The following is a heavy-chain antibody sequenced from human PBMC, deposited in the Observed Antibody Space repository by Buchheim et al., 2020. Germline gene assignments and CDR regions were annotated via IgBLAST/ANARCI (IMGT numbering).Heavy chain of an antibody. V-gene: IGHV5-51*01. J-gene: IGHJ4*02. Sequence: EVQLVQSGAEVKKPGESLKISCKPSGYSFTNYWIAWVRQMPGKGLEWMAMIYPGDSSTKYSPSFQGPVTISADKSISTAYLQWSSLKASDTAMYFCARARGYCSSSSCYDFDCWGQGT. CDR2: IYPGDSST. CDR1: GYSFTNYW. CDR3: ARARGYCSSSSCYDFDC. D-gene: IGHD2-2*01.